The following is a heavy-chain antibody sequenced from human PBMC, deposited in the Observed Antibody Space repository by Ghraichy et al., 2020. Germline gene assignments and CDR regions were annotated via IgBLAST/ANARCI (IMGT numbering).Heavy chain of an antibody. CDR2: IEQDGSEI. V-gene: IGHV3-7*03. D-gene: IGHD2-15*01. CDR3: VGSGGWLLRY. CDR1: GFTFSSYW. J-gene: IGHJ4*02. Sequence: GESLNISCAASGFTFSSYWMSWVRQAPGKGLEWVANIEQDGSEINYLDSVKGRFTISRDNAKNALYLQMHSLRVEDTAVYYCVGSGGWLLRYWGQGTLATVSS.